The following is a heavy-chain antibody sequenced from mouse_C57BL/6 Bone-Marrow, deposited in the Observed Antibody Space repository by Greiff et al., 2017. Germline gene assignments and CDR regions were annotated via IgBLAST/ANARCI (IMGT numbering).Heavy chain of an antibody. CDR3: ARETTVVAPYYFDY. V-gene: IGHV5-16*01. J-gene: IGHJ2*01. D-gene: IGHD1-1*01. CDR2: INYDGSST. CDR1: GFTFSDYY. Sequence: EVKLVESEGGLVQPGSSMKLSCTASGFTFSDYYMAWVRQVPEKGLEWVANINYDGSSTYYLDSLKSRFIISRDNAKNILYLQMSSLKSEDTATYYCARETTVVAPYYFDYWGQGTTLTVSS.